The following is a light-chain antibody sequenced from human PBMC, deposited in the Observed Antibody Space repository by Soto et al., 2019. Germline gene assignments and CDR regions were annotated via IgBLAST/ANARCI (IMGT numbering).Light chain of an antibody. J-gene: IGKJ1*01. CDR1: QTVTSNY. CDR2: GAS. Sequence: EIVLTQSPGTLSLSPGERATLSCGASQTVTSNYLAWYQQKPGQAPRLLIYGASRRATGIPDRFSGSGSGTDFTLTISRLEPQDFAVYYGQQYGSSPKWPLGKGTQG. V-gene: IGKV3-20*01. CDR3: QQYGSSPKWP.